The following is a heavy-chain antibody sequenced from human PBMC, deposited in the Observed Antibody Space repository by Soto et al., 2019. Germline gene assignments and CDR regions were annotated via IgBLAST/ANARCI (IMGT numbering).Heavy chain of an antibody. Sequence: GGSLRFSCSASGFTFSSYSVHWVRQAPGKGLEYVSAISSNGGSTYYADSVKGRFTISRDNSKNTLYLQMSSLRAEDTAVYYCVKSPGIAVHTPYYFDYWGQGTLVTVSS. J-gene: IGHJ4*02. V-gene: IGHV3-64D*08. CDR1: GFTFSSYS. CDR2: ISSNGGST. D-gene: IGHD6-19*01. CDR3: VKSPGIAVHTPYYFDY.